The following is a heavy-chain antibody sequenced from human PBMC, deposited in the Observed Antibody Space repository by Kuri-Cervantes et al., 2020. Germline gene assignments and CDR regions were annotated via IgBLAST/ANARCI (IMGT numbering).Heavy chain of an antibody. J-gene: IGHJ6*02. Sequence: GESLKISCAASGFTFSSYGMHWVRQVPGKGLEWVAVISYDGSNKYYADSVKGRFTVSRDNSKNTLYLEMNSLRAEDTAIYYCAKDRGYSYGYNYYGMDVWGQGTTVTVSS. D-gene: IGHD3-16*02. CDR3: AKDRGYSYGYNYYGMDV. V-gene: IGHV3-30*18. CDR1: GFTFSSYG. CDR2: ISYDGSNK.